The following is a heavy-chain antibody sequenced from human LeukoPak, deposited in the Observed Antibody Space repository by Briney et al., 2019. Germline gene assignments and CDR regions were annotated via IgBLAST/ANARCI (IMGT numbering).Heavy chain of an antibody. V-gene: IGHV5-51*01. D-gene: IGHD2-2*01. Sequence: GESLKISXKGSGYSFTNYWIAWVRQMPGKGLEWMGIIYPADSDTIYSPSFQGQVTITADKSISTAYLQWSSLKASDTAMYYCARLPSHCSSTSCFTWYFDPWGQGTLVTVSS. CDR1: GYSFTNYW. CDR2: IYPADSDT. J-gene: IGHJ5*02. CDR3: ARLPSHCSSTSCFTWYFDP.